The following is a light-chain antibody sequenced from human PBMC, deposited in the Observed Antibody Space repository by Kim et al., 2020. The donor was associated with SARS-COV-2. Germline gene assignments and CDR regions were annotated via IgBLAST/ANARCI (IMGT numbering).Light chain of an antibody. J-gene: IGKJ4*01. CDR2: AAS. Sequence: DIQMTQSPSSLSASVGDRVTITCRASQSISSYLNWYQQKPGKAPKLLIYAASSLQSGVPSRFSGSGSGTDFTLTISSLQPEDFATYYCKQSYSTPPLSFGGGTNVAIK. CDR3: KQSYSTPPLS. V-gene: IGKV1-39*01. CDR1: QSISSY.